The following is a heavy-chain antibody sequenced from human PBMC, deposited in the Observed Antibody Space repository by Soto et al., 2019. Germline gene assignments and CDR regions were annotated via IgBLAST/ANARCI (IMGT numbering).Heavy chain of an antibody. J-gene: IGHJ6*02. CDR2: MNPNSGNT. D-gene: IGHD4-4*01. CDR1: GYTFTSYD. Sequence: QVQLVQSGAEVKKPGASVKVSCKASGYTFTSYDINWVRQATGQGLEWMGWMNPNSGNTGYAQKFQGRVTMTRNTSISTAYMELSSLRSEDTAVYYCASSHYSNYGLYYYYYGMDVWGQGTTVTVSS. V-gene: IGHV1-8*01. CDR3: ASSHYSNYGLYYYYYGMDV.